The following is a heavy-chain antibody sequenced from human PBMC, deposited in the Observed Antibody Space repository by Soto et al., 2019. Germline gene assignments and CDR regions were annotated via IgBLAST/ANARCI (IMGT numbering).Heavy chain of an antibody. Sequence: GASVKVSCMASGYTFTGNYMHWVRQAPGQGLEWMGWINPNSGGTNYAQKFQGWVTMTRDTSISTAYMELSRLRSDDTAVYYCSHGYYQYFNSWGQGTLVTVSS. J-gene: IGHJ4*02. D-gene: IGHD5-18*01. CDR2: INPNSGGT. CDR1: GYTFTGNY. CDR3: SHGYYQYFNS. V-gene: IGHV1-2*04.